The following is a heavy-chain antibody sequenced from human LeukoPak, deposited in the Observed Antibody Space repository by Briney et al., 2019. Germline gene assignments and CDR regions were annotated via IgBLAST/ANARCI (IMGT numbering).Heavy chain of an antibody. CDR3: ARFNDGYNYPQDDY. V-gene: IGHV1-8*03. Sequence: ASVKVSCKASGYTFTSYDINWVRQAAGQGLEWMGWMNPNSGNTGYAQKFQGRVTITRNTSISTAYMELSSLRSEDTAVYYCARFNDGYNYPQDDYWGQGTLVTVSS. D-gene: IGHD5-24*01. J-gene: IGHJ4*02. CDR1: GYTFTSYD. CDR2: MNPNSGNT.